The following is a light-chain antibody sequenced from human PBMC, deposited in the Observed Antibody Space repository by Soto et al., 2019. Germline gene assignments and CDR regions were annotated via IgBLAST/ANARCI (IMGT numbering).Light chain of an antibody. J-gene: IGKJ2*01. CDR2: DAS. V-gene: IGKV1-5*01. CDR3: QQYKTSPFT. CDR1: QPINSW. Sequence: DVQMTQSPSTLSASVGDRVTITCRASQPINSWLAWFQQKPGKAPQLPIHDASSLESGVPPRFSGIGFGTDFTLTITNLQPEDVSTYYCQQYKTSPFTFGQGTKLEIK.